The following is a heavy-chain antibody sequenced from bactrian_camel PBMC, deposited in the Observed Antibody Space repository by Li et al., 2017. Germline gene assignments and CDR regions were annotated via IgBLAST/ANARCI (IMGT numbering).Heavy chain of an antibody. Sequence: DVQLVESGGGLVQPGESLTLSCAVSTLTFSGWSMGWFRQAPGKEREAVATADVFGNPTYSDSVKDRFTISIDRALNILTLQMNNLKPEDAAMYYCVAKFAYGISRTCPTQGSDYRHWGQGTQVTVS. V-gene: IGHV3S31*01. CDR3: VAKFAYGISRTCPTQGSDYRH. D-gene: IGHD6*01. J-gene: IGHJ4*01. CDR1: TLTFSGWS. CDR2: ADVFGNPT.